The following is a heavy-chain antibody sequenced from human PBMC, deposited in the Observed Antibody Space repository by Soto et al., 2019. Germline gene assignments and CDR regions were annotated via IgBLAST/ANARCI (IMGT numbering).Heavy chain of an antibody. D-gene: IGHD6-19*01. CDR1: GYTFTSYG. J-gene: IGHJ4*02. Sequence: QVQLVQSGAEVKTPGASVKVSCKASGYTFTSYGISWVRQAPGQGLEWMGWISAYNGNTKYAQKLQGRGTMTTDTTKSTDYLVLRSLRSDVTAVYYGVRDLAVGLVDYWGQGTLVTVSS. V-gene: IGHV1-18*01. CDR3: VRDLAVGLVDY. CDR2: ISAYNGNT.